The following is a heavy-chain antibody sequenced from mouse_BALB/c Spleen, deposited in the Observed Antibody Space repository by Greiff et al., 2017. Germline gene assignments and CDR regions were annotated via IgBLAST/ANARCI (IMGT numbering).Heavy chain of an antibody. D-gene: IGHD2-2*01. CDR1: GYSFTSYW. V-gene: IGHV1S127*01. CDR2: IDPSDSET. J-gene: IGHJ4*01. CDR3: ARDGYDAGYYYAMDY. Sequence: VQLQQSGPQLVRPGASVKISCKASGYSFTSYWMHWVKQRPGQGLEWIGMIDPSDSETRLNQKFKDKATLTVDKSSSTAYMQRSSPTSEDSAVYYCARDGYDAGYYYAMDYWGQGTSVTVSS.